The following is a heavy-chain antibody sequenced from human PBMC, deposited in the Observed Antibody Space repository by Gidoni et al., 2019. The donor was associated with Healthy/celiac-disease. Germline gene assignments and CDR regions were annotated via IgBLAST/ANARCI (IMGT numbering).Heavy chain of an antibody. CDR2: IDPSDSYT. Sequence: EVQLVQSGAEVKKPGESLRISCKGSGYSFTSYWISWVRQMPGKGLEWMGRIDPSDSYTNYSPSFQGHVTISADKSSSTAYLQWSSLKASDTAMYYCALTYGDPYYFDYWGQGTLVTVSS. CDR3: ALTYGDPYYFDY. D-gene: IGHD4-17*01. J-gene: IGHJ4*02. CDR1: GYSFTSYW. V-gene: IGHV5-10-1*01.